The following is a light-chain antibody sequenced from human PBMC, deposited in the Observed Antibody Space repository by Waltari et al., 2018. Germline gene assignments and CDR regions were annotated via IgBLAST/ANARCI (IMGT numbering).Light chain of an antibody. J-gene: IGLJ2*01. CDR1: SSDAGSYNL. CDR2: EGS. Sequence: QSALTQPASVSGSPGQSITLSCTGTSSDAGSYNLVSWYQQHPGKAPKRIIYEGSKRPSGVSNRFSGSKSGNTASLTISGLQAEDEADYYCCSYADSRTFVFGGGTKLTVL. CDR3: CSYADSRTFV. V-gene: IGLV2-23*03.